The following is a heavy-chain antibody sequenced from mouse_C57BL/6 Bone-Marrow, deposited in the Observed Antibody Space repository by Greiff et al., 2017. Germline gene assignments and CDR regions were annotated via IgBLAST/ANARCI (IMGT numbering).Heavy chain of an antibody. CDR3: ALTGTFAMDY. V-gene: IGHV3-6*01. Sequence: EVQLQESGPGLVKPSQSLSLTCSVTGYSITSGYYWNWIRQFPGNKLEWMGYISYDGSNNYNPSLKNRISITRDTSKNQFFLKLNSVTTEDTATYYCALTGTFAMDYWGQGTSVTVSS. D-gene: IGHD4-1*01. CDR1: GYSITSGYY. CDR2: ISYDGSN. J-gene: IGHJ4*01.